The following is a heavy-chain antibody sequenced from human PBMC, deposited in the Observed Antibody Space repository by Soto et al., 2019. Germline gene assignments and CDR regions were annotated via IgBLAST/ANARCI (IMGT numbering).Heavy chain of an antibody. CDR3: ARDLAGDGDPLLWDYYYYGMDV. CDR2: ISSSSSYI. Sequence: EVQLVESGGGLVKPGGSLRLSCAASGFTFSSYSMNWVRQAPGKGLEWVSSISSSSSYIYYADSVKGRFTISRDNAKNSLYLQMNSLRAEDTAVYYCARDLAGDGDPLLWDYYYYGMDVWGQGTTVTVSS. D-gene: IGHD2-2*01. CDR1: GFTFSSYS. J-gene: IGHJ6*02. V-gene: IGHV3-21*01.